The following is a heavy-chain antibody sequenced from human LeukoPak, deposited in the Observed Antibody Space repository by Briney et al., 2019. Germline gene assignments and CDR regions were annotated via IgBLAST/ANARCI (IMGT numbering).Heavy chain of an antibody. V-gene: IGHV4-4*07. CDR3: ARDPIDYGSPDAFDI. CDR2: IYTSGST. CDR1: GGSISSYY. J-gene: IGHJ3*02. Sequence: PSETLSLTCTVSGGSISSYYWSWIRQPAGKGLEWIGRIYTSGSTNYNPSLKSRVTISVDKSKNQFSLKLSSVTAADTAVYYCARDPIDYGSPDAFDIWGQGTMVTVSS. D-gene: IGHD4-17*01.